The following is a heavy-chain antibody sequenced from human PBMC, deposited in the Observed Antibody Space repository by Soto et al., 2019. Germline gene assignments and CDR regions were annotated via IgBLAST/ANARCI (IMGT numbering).Heavy chain of an antibody. CDR3: AKGGGTHWSDTSAYSAFDY. Sequence: PSETLSLTCAVYGGSFSGYYWTWIRQPPGTGLEWIGEINHSGSTNYNPSLKSRVTISVDTSKNQFSLKLTSVTAADTAVYYCAKGGGTHWSDTSAYSAFDYWAQGTLVTVSS. D-gene: IGHD3-22*01. V-gene: IGHV4-34*01. CDR2: INHSGST. J-gene: IGHJ4*02. CDR1: GGSFSGYY.